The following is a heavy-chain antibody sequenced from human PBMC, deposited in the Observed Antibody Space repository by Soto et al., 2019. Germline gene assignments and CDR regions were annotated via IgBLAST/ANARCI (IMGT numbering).Heavy chain of an antibody. CDR1: GFSLSSYA. CDR3: AKTAHQYYDFWIGYSHFDS. D-gene: IGHD3-3*01. J-gene: IGHJ4*02. Sequence: QVQLVESGGGVVRPGRSLRLSCAASGFSLSSYAMHWVRQAPGKGLEWVAVISYDGDKKYFADSVKGRFTISRDSSKNTLNLQMNRLRTEDTAVYFCAKTAHQYYDFWIGYSHFDSWGQGILVTVSS. V-gene: IGHV3-30*18. CDR2: ISYDGDKK.